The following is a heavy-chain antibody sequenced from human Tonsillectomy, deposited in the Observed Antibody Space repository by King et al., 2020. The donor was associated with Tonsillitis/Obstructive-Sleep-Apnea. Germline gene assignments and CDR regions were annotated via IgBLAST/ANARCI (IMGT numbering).Heavy chain of an antibody. D-gene: IGHD4-17*01. V-gene: IGHV4-31*03. J-gene: IGHJ4*02. CDR1: GGSLSSGGYY. CDR2: IYDRGST. CDR3: VREATTGAFDY. Sequence: VQLQESGPGLVKPSQTLSLTCTVSGGSLSSGGYYWSWIRQHPGKGLEWIGYIYDRGSTYYNPSLKRRVTISLDTSKNQFSLKLRSVTAAETAVYYCVREATTGAFDYWGQGTRVTVSS.